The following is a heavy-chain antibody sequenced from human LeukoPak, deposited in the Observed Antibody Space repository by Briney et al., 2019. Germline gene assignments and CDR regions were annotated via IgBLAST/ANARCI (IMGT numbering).Heavy chain of an antibody. CDR1: GYTFTSYY. CDR3: ARVPADTATENHFDY. Sequence: ASVKVSCKASGYTFTSYYMHWVRQAPGQGLEWMGIINPSGGSTSYAQKFQGRVTMTRDTSTSTVYMELSSLRSEDTAVYYCARVPADTATENHFDYWGQGTLVTVSS. V-gene: IGHV1-46*01. D-gene: IGHD5-18*01. J-gene: IGHJ4*02. CDR2: INPSGGST.